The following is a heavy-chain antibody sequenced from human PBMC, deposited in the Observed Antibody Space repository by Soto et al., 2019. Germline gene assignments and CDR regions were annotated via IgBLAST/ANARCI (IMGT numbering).Heavy chain of an antibody. Sequence: PGGSLRLSCAASGFTFSSYGMHWVRQAPGKGLEWVAVIWYDGSNKYYADSVKGRFTISRDNSKNTLYLQMNSLRAEDTAVYYCARDKGGYDYAFAIWGQGTMVTVSS. CDR2: IWYDGSNK. CDR3: ARDKGGYDYAFAI. J-gene: IGHJ3*02. CDR1: GFTFSSYG. V-gene: IGHV3-33*01. D-gene: IGHD5-12*01.